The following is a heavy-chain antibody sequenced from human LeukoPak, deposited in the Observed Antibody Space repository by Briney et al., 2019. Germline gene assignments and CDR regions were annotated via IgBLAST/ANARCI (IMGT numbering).Heavy chain of an antibody. V-gene: IGHV3-7*01. CDR1: GFTFSSYW. Sequence: PGGSLRLSCAASGFTFSSYWMNWVRQAPGKGLEWVAKIKQDGSEKYYVDSVKGRFTISRDNAKNSLYLQMNSLRAEDTALYYCAKNWGSLDYWGPGTLVTVSS. D-gene: IGHD7-27*01. J-gene: IGHJ4*02. CDR3: AKNWGSLDY. CDR2: IKQDGSEK.